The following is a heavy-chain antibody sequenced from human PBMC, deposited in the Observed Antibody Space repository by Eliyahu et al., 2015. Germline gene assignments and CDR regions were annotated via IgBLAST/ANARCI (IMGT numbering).Heavy chain of an antibody. D-gene: IGHD6-19*01. J-gene: IGHJ4*02. CDR3: ARDPSSGWHIFDY. V-gene: IGHV1-46*01. Sequence: QVQLVQSGAEVKKPGASVKVSCKASGYTFTSYFMHWVRQAPGQGPEWMGIINPSGGSTSYAQKFQGRVTMTRDTSTSTVYMELSSLRSEDTAVYYCARDPSSGWHIFDYWGQGTLVTVSS. CDR1: GYTFTSYF. CDR2: INPSGGST.